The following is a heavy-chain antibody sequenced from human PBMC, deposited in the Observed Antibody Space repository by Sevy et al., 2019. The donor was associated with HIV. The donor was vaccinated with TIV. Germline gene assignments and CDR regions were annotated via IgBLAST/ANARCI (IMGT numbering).Heavy chain of an antibody. CDR3: ARMFRSYGMDV. D-gene: IGHD3-10*01. CDR1: GFTFNSYG. V-gene: IGHV3-30*03. Sequence: GGSLRLSCEASGFTFNSYGMHWVRQAPGKGLEWVAVISYDGSEKYSADSVKGRFTISREKSKNMVYVQMNSLRAEDTAVYYCARMFRSYGMDVWGQGTTVTVSS. J-gene: IGHJ6*02. CDR2: ISYDGSEK.